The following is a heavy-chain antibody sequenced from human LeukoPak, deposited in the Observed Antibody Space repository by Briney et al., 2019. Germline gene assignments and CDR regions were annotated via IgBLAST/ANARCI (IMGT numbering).Heavy chain of an antibody. J-gene: IGHJ4*02. V-gene: IGHV4-59*08. CDR3: ARFGDFWSGYDSDY. CDR1: GGSISSYY. CDR2: IYYSGST. D-gene: IGHD3-3*01. Sequence: PSETLSLTWTVSGGSISSYYWSWIRQPPGKGLEWIGYIYYSGSTNYNPSLKSRVTISVGTSKNQFSLKLSSVTAADTAVYYCARFGDFWSGYDSDYWGQGTLVTVSS.